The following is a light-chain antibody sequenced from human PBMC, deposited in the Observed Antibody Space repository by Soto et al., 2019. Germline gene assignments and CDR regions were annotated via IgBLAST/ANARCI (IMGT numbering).Light chain of an antibody. Sequence: DIQMTQSPSTLSASVGDSVTITCRASQTIHSFLAWYQQKAGKAPKLLIYDASNLESGVPSRFSGSGSGTEFTLTLSSLQPDDFATFYCQQFHSFPWTFGQGTKVEI. CDR2: DAS. CDR3: QQFHSFPWT. V-gene: IGKV1-5*01. J-gene: IGKJ1*01. CDR1: QTIHSF.